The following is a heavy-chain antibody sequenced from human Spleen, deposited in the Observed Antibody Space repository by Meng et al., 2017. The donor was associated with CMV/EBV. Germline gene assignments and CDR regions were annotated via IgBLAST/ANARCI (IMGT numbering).Heavy chain of an antibody. CDR3: ARVAPYYDILTGTTPPYYYYGMDV. V-gene: IGHV1-69*04. D-gene: IGHD3-9*01. CDR2: IIPILGIA. Sequence: ISWVRQAPGQGLEWMGRIIPILGIANYAQKFQGRVTITADKSTSTAYMELSSLRSEDTAVYYCARVAPYYDILTGTTPPYYYYGMDVWGQGTTVTVSS. J-gene: IGHJ6*02.